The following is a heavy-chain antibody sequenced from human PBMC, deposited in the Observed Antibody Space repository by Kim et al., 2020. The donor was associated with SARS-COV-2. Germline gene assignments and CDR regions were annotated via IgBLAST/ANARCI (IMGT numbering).Heavy chain of an antibody. Sequence: GGSLRLSCAASGFTLSSFWMTWVRQAPGKGLEWVAHIKQDGSEKYHVDSVKGRFTISRDNAKNSLYLQMNSLRAEDTALYYCATDRLIEAVDYWGQGTLVTVSS. J-gene: IGHJ4*02. V-gene: IGHV3-7*01. CDR1: GFTLSSFW. D-gene: IGHD2-15*01. CDR2: IKQDGSEK. CDR3: ATDRLIEAVDY.